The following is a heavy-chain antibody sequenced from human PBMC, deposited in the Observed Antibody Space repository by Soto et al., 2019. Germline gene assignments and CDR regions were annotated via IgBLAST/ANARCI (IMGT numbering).Heavy chain of an antibody. V-gene: IGHV1-69*13. D-gene: IGHD6-13*01. CDR2: IIPIFGTE. Sequence: SVKVSCKASGGTFSSYAILLVREAPGQGLEWMVGIIPIFGTENYAQKVQGRVTITADESTSTAYMDLCSLRSEDTAVYYCGGGYRSSGSGWFDPWGQGTMVTVSS. CDR1: GGTFSSYA. J-gene: IGHJ5*02. CDR3: GGGYRSSGSGWFDP.